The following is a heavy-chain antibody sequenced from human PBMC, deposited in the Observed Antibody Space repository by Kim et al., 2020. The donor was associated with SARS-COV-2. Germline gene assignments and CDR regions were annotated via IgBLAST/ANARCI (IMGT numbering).Heavy chain of an antibody. Sequence: GGSLRLSCAASGFTFSDYYMSWIRQAPGKGLEWVSYISSSGSTIYYADSVKGRFTISRDNAKNSLYLQMNSLRAEDTAVYYCAGERGEWSLNWFDPWGQGTLVTVSS. CDR2: ISSSGSTI. CDR1: GFTFSDYY. CDR3: AGERGEWSLNWFDP. J-gene: IGHJ5*02. V-gene: IGHV3-11*01. D-gene: IGHD3-3*01.